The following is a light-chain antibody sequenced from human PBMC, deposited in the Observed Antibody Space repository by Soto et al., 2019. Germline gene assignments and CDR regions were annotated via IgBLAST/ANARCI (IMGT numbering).Light chain of an antibody. CDR2: EVS. Sequence: QSVLTQPPSASGSPGQSVTISCTGTSSDVGGYNYVSWYQQHPGKAPKLMIYEVSKRPSGVPDRFSGSKSGNTASLTVSGLQAEDEDDYYCSSYAGSNNLRVFGTGTKVTVL. J-gene: IGLJ1*01. V-gene: IGLV2-8*01. CDR3: SSYAGSNNLRV. CDR1: SSDVGGYNY.